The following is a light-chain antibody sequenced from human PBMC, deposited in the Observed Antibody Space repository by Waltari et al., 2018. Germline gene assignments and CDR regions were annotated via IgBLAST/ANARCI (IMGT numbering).Light chain of an antibody. J-gene: IGKJ3*01. V-gene: IGKV3-15*01. Sequence: DIVMTQSPGTLSVSPGERATLSCRASQRVSNKVAWFQQKPGQAPRLRIYHASARATGVPARFSGSASGTEFTLTISSLQSEDFGVYYCQQYNNWPFTFGPGTKMAIK. CDR3: QQYNNWPFT. CDR1: QRVSNK. CDR2: HAS.